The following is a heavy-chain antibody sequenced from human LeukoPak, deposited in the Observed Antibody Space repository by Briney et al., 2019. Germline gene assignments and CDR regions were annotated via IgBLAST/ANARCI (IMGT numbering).Heavy chain of an antibody. CDR1: GGSFSGYY. CDR2: INHSGST. V-gene: IGHV4-34*01. D-gene: IGHD3-10*01. Sequence: KPSETLSLTYAVYGGSFSGYYWSWIRQPPGKGLEWIGEINHSGSTNYNPSLKSRVTISVDTSKNQFSLKLSSVTAADTAVYYCARGVRTGITMVRGVRKSANWFDPWGQGTLVTVSS. J-gene: IGHJ5*02. CDR3: ARGVRTGITMVRGVRKSANWFDP.